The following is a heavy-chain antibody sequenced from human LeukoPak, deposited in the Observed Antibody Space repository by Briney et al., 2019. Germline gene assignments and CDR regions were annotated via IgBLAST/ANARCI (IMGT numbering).Heavy chain of an antibody. CDR3: GSEATAIGGVIVRVAY. Sequence: GASVKVSCKTSGYSFIDSYMQWVRQAPGQGLEWMGWINPKTGDTKYAQTLQGRVTMTRDTSIRTTYMELSSLRSDDTAIYYCGSEATAIGGVIVRVAYWGQGTLVSVSS. D-gene: IGHD3-16*02. J-gene: IGHJ4*02. CDR2: INPKTGDT. V-gene: IGHV1-2*02. CDR1: GYSFIDSY.